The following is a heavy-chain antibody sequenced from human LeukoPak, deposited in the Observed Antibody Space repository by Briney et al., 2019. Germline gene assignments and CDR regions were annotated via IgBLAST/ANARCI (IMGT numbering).Heavy chain of an antibody. CDR1: GGSFSGYY. Sequence: PSETLSLTCAVYGGSFSGYYWSWIRQPPGKGLEWIGEINHSGSTNYNPSLKSRVTISVDTSKNQFSLKLSSVTAADTAVYYCARVVAVADTDWFDPWGQGTLVTVSS. V-gene: IGHV4-34*01. CDR3: ARVVAVADTDWFDP. CDR2: INHSGST. D-gene: IGHD6-19*01. J-gene: IGHJ5*02.